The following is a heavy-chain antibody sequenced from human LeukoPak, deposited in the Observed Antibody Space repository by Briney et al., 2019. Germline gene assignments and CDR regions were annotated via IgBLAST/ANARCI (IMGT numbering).Heavy chain of an antibody. D-gene: IGHD6-13*01. V-gene: IGHV3-21*01. Sequence: GGSLRLACAASGFTFSSYSMNWVRQAPGKGLDWISSISSSSSYIYYADSVKGRFAISRDNAKNSLYLQMNSLRAEDTAVYYCARDESSSWSLDYWGQGTLVTVSS. CDR1: GFTFSSYS. CDR3: ARDESSSWSLDY. CDR2: ISSSSSYI. J-gene: IGHJ4*02.